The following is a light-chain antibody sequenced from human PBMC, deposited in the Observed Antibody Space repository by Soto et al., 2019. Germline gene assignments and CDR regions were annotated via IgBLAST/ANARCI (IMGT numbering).Light chain of an antibody. CDR1: SSNIGTNH. CDR3: QSYDSTLDARYV. V-gene: IGLV1-47*01. J-gene: IGLJ1*01. Sequence: QSVLTQPPSASGTPGQRVTISCSGGSSNIGTNHVYWYQHLPGTAPKLLIYRHTLRPSGVPDRFSASKSGTSASLAISGLRSDDEADYYCQSYDSTLDARYVFGTGTKLTVL. CDR2: RHT.